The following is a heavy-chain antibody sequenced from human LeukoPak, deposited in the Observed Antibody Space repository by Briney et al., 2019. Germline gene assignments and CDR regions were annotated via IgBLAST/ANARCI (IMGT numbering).Heavy chain of an antibody. J-gene: IGHJ4*02. V-gene: IGHV1-8*01. CDR1: GYTFPSYD. Sequence: GASVKVSCKASGYTFPSYDINWVRQATGQGLEWMGWMNPNSGNTGYAQKCQGRVTMTRNTSISTAYMELSSLRSEDSAVYYCARAIGSGWFPNGYWGQGTLVTVSS. CDR3: ARAIGSGWFPNGY. CDR2: MNPNSGNT. D-gene: IGHD6-19*01.